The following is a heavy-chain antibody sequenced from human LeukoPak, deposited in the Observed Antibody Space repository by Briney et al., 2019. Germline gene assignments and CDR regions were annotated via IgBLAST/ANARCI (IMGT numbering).Heavy chain of an antibody. D-gene: IGHD6-19*01. J-gene: IGHJ4*02. CDR1: GFTVSSNY. V-gene: IGHV3-53*01. Sequence: GGSLRLSCAASGFTVSSNYMSWVRQAPGKGLEWVSVIYSGGSTYYADSVKGRFTISRDNSKNTLYLQMNSLRAEDMAVYYCASAVADFYYFDYWGQGTLVTVSS. CDR3: ASAVADFYYFDY. CDR2: IYSGGST.